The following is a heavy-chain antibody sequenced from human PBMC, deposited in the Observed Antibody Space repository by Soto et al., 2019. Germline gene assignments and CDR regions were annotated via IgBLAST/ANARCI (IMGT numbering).Heavy chain of an antibody. CDR2: ISGGGDTT. CDR1: GFTFNSYA. Sequence: EVQLLESGGGLVQPGGSLRLSCAASGFTFNSYAMSWVRQAPGKGLEWVSAISGGGDTTSYADSVKGRFTISRDGSKNTLYLQMNSLRAEDTALYYCAKGGGGSVSLTPRIDFWGQGTLVTVSS. CDR3: AKGGGGSVSLTPRIDF. J-gene: IGHJ4*02. D-gene: IGHD3-10*01. V-gene: IGHV3-23*01.